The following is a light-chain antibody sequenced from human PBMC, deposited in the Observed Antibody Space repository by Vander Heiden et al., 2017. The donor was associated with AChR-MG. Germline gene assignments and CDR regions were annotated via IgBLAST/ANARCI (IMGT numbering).Light chain of an antibody. CDR1: SPNIGASYE. CDR3: QSYDSSLSPGPYVV. CDR2: GNS. V-gene: IGLV1-40*01. J-gene: IGLJ2*01. Sequence: QSVLTQPPPVSGAPGQRVTISCTWSSPNIGASYEVHWYQQLPGTAPKLLIYGNSNRPSGVPDRFSGSKSGTSASLAITGLQAEDEADYYCQSYDSSLSPGPYVVFGGGTKLTVL.